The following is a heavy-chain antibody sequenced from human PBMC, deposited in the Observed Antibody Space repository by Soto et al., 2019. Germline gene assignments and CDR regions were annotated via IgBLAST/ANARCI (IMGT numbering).Heavy chain of an antibody. CDR2: ISGSGGST. D-gene: IGHD3-9*01. Sequence: LRLSCAAPGFTFSSYSMSWVRQAPGKGLEWVSAISGSGGSTYYADSVKGRFTISRDNSKNTLYLQMNSLRAEDTAVYYCAEGIHYDILTGYYRGDAFDIWGQGTMVTVSS. J-gene: IGHJ3*02. V-gene: IGHV3-23*01. CDR3: AEGIHYDILTGYYRGDAFDI. CDR1: GFTFSSYS.